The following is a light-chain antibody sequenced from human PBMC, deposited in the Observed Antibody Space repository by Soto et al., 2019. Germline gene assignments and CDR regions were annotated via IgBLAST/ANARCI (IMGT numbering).Light chain of an antibody. CDR1: QSVGIY. Sequence: EIVLTQSPATRSLSPGQRATLSCRASQSVGIYLAWYQQKPGQAPRLLIYDAFNRATDIPARFSGSGSGTDFTLTISSLEPEDSAVYYCQQRSNWPPITFGQGTRLEIK. J-gene: IGKJ5*01. CDR2: DAF. V-gene: IGKV3-11*01. CDR3: QQRSNWPPIT.